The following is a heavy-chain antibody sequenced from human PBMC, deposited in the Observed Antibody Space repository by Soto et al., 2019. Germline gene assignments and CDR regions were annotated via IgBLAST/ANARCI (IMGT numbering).Heavy chain of an antibody. CDR1: GGTFSSYA. V-gene: IGHV1-69*01. J-gene: IGHJ6*02. Sequence: QVQLVQSGAEVKKPGSSVKVSCKASGGTFSSYAISWVRQAPGQGLEWMGGIIPIFGTANYAQKFQGRVTITADESTSTAYMELSSLRSEDTAVYYCARDQDSSGPGPYYYSMDVWGQGTTVTVSS. CDR2: IIPIFGTA. D-gene: IGHD6-19*01. CDR3: ARDQDSSGPGPYYYSMDV.